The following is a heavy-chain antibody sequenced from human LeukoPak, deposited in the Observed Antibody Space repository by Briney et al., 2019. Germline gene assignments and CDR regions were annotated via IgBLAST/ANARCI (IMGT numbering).Heavy chain of an antibody. Sequence: SETLSLTCIVSGGSISSSSHYWSWIRQSAGKGLEWIGRIYASGTTNYSPSLKSRVTMSVDTSKNQFSLNLSSVTAADTAVYYCARDVGAQGSGWYSVAFDIWGQGTMVIVSS. J-gene: IGHJ3*02. D-gene: IGHD6-19*01. V-gene: IGHV4-61*02. CDR3: ARDVGAQGSGWYSVAFDI. CDR1: GGSISSSSHY. CDR2: IYASGTT.